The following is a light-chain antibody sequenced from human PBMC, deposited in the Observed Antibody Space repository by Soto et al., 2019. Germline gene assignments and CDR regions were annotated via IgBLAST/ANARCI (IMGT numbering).Light chain of an antibody. CDR1: QSVFTN. V-gene: IGKV3-11*01. J-gene: IGKJ2*01. CDR2: DAS. Sequence: EIVLTQSPATLSLSPGESATLSCRASQSVFTNLAWYKQKPGQPPRLLIYDASNRATGIPARFSGSGSGTDFTLTITSIAPEDFAIYYCQQRTNWPSYMYTFGQGTKLEI. CDR3: QQRTNWPSYMYT.